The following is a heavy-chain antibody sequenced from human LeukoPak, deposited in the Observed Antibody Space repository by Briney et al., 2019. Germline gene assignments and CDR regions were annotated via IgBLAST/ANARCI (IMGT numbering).Heavy chain of an antibody. CDR3: TRDRYSFDY. CDR2: IRSKAYGGTT. Sequence: QPGRSLRLSCTASGFTFGEYAMSWVRQAPGKGLEWVGFIRSKAYGGTTEYAASVKGRFTISRDDSKSIAYLQMNSLKTEDTAVYYCTRDRYSFDYWGQGTLVTVSS. V-gene: IGHV3-49*04. D-gene: IGHD4-11*01. CDR1: GFTFGEYA. J-gene: IGHJ4*02.